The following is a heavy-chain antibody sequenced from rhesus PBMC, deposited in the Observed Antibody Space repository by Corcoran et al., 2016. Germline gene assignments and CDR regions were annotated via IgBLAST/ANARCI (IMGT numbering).Heavy chain of an antibody. D-gene: IGHD6-31*01. CDR3: TRSAPEAGIDAFDF. CDR2: IGGNNVLI. Sequence: QVQLRESGPGLVKPSETLSLTCVVSDYSISSSYGWTWIRQSPGKGLEWIGVIGGNNVLIYPNPSPKSRIMISKDTSNNHVSLNLNSVPAADTAIYYCTRSAPEAGIDAFDFWGQGLRVTVSS. CDR1: DYSISSSYG. J-gene: IGHJ3*01. V-gene: IGHV4-127*01.